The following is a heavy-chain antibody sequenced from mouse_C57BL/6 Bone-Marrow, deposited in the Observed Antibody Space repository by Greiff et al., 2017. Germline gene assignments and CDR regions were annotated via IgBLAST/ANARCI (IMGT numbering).Heavy chain of an antibody. V-gene: IGHV1-26*01. J-gene: IGHJ1*03. D-gene: IGHD2-3*01. CDR3: ARGKRYDGYSRWYVDV. CDR2: INPNYGGT. Sequence: EVQLQQSGPELVKPGASVKISCKASGYTFTDYYMNWVKQSHGKSLEWIGDINPNYGGTSYNQKFKGKATLTVDKSSSTAYMELRSLTSEDSAVYYCARGKRYDGYSRWYVDVWGTGTTVTVSS. CDR1: GYTFTDYY.